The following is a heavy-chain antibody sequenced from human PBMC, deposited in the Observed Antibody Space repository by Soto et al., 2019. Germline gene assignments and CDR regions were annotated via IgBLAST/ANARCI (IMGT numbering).Heavy chain of an antibody. D-gene: IGHD4-17*01. CDR3: ARGGNGDYGLDAFDI. CDR2: IYYSGST. V-gene: IGHV4-61*01. Sequence: QVQLQESGPGLVKPSETLSLTCTVSGGSVSSGSYYWSWIRQPPGKGLEWIGYIYYSGSTNYNPSLKSRVTISVDTSKNQVSLKLSSVTAADTAVYDCARGGNGDYGLDAFDIWGQGTMVTVSS. J-gene: IGHJ3*02. CDR1: GGSVSSGSYY.